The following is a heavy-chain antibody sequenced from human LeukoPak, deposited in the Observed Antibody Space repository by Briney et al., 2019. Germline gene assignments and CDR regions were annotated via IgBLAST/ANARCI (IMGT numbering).Heavy chain of an antibody. CDR1: GLPIADFA. Sequence: GGSLRLSVVASGLPIADFAMHGVRQAPGRGLECVSLISGDGVSTFYADSVKGRFSIYRDNSKNSLYLEMNSLRTEDDAMYYCAKASGKFDYWGQGTLVAVSA. J-gene: IGHJ4*02. CDR3: AKASGKFDY. V-gene: IGHV3-43*02. CDR2: ISGDGVST.